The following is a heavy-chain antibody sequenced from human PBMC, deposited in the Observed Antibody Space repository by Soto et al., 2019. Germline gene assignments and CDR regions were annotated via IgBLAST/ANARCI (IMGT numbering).Heavy chain of an antibody. CDR2: IIPIFGTA. CDR1: GGTFSSYA. CDR3: ATPEPQGYSSSWYGFGY. D-gene: IGHD6-13*01. Sequence: SVKVSCKASGGTFSSYAISWVRQAPGQGLEWMGGIIPIFGTANYAQKFQGRVTITADESTSTAYMELSSLRSEDTAVYYCATPEPQGYSSSWYGFGYWGQGTLVTVSS. J-gene: IGHJ4*02. V-gene: IGHV1-69*13.